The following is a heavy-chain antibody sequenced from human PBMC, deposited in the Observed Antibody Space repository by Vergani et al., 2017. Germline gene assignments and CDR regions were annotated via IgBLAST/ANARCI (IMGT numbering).Heavy chain of an antibody. Sequence: QVQLQESGPRLVKPSETLSLICSVSGYSISSGYFWGWIRQSPGKGLEWLGTIDRTGRTHLSPSLKSRLTISVDTTKNQFSLRLTSATAADTAVYYCARHGGWGNFYHLFDSWGQGTLVTVSS. V-gene: IGHV4-38-2*02. D-gene: IGHD2-2*01. J-gene: IGHJ4*02. CDR3: ARHGGWGNFYHLFDS. CDR2: IDRTGRT. CDR1: GYSISSGYF.